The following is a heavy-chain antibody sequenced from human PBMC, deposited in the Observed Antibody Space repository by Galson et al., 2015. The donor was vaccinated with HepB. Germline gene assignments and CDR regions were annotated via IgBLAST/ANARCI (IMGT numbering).Heavy chain of an antibody. CDR1: GFTFGDYA. CDR3: TRGGVLRYFDWLQTDKIDY. CDR2: IRSKAYGGTT. D-gene: IGHD3-9*01. J-gene: IGHJ4*02. V-gene: IGHV3-49*04. Sequence: SLRLSCAASGFTFGDYAMSWVRQAPGKGLEWVGFIRSKAYGGTTEYAASVKGRFTISRDDSKSIAYLQMNSLKTEDTAVYYCTRGGVLRYFDWLQTDKIDYWGQGTLVTVSS.